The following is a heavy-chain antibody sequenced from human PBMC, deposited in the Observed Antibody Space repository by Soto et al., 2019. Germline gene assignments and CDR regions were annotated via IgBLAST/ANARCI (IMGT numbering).Heavy chain of an antibody. CDR1: GGSINSVNYY. Sequence: QVQLQESGPGLVKPSQTLSLTCSVSGGSINSVNYYWSWIRQHPGKGLEWIGYIYYSGSTHYNPSLISRVTIPVAPSENQSSLKLSSVTAAAPAVYYCAREGGDGVDYWGQGTLGTVSS. CDR2: IYYSGST. CDR3: AREGGDGVDY. V-gene: IGHV4-31*03. J-gene: IGHJ4*02. D-gene: IGHD3-16*01.